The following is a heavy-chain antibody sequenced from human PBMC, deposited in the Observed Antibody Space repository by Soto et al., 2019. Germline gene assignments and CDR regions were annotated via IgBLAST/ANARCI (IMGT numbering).Heavy chain of an antibody. CDR2: IFSNDGK. CDR3: ASTYSTSWYWFDP. CDR1: GFSLSNAGLG. Sequence: QVTVKESGPVLVKPTETLTLTCTVSGFSLSNAGLGVSWIRQPPGKALEWLAHIFSNDGKSYSTSLKSRLTNSKDTPKSQVVLTMTNMDPVDTATYYCASTYSTSWYWFDPWGQGTLVTVSS. D-gene: IGHD6-13*01. J-gene: IGHJ5*02. V-gene: IGHV2-26*04.